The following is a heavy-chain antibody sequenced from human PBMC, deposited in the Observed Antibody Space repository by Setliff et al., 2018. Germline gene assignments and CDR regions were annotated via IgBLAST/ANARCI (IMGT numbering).Heavy chain of an antibody. Sequence: SEILSLTCTVSGGSISSSSYYWGWIRQPPGKGLEWIGSIYYSGSTYYNPSLKSRVTISVDTSKNQFSLKLSSVTAADTAVYYCASVVEDYYDSSGYFLPSYYFDYWGQGTLVTVSS. CDR1: GGSISSSSYY. V-gene: IGHV4-39*07. J-gene: IGHJ4*02. D-gene: IGHD3-22*01. CDR3: ASVVEDYYDSSGYFLPSYYFDY. CDR2: IYYSGST.